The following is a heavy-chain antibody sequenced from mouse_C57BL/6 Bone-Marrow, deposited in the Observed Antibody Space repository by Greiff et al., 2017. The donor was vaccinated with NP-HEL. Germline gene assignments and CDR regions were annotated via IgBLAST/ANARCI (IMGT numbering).Heavy chain of an antibody. CDR3: ARNGYYGFPFDY. J-gene: IGHJ2*01. V-gene: IGHV1-72*01. D-gene: IGHD2-3*01. Sequence: QVQLQQPGAELVKPGASVKLSCKASGYTFTSYWMHWVKQRPGRGLEWIGRIDPNSGGTKYNEKFKSKATLTVDKPSSTAYMQLSSLTSEYSAVDSCARNGYYGFPFDYWGQGTTLTVSS. CDR1: GYTFTSYW. CDR2: IDPNSGGT.